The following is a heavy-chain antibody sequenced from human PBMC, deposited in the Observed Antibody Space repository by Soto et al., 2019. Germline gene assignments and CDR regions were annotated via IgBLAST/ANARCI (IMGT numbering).Heavy chain of an antibody. CDR2: IYYSGST. CDR3: ARDLEGNMVRGVIIPHYGMDV. V-gene: IGHV4-59*02. J-gene: IGHJ6*02. CDR1: GDSVTSHY. Sequence: SETLSLTCSFSGDSVTSHYLTWIRQSPGKGLEWIGYIYYSGSTNYNPSLKSRVTISVDTSKNQFSLKLSSVTAADTAVYYCARDLEGNMVRGVIIPHYGMDVWGQGTTVTVSS. D-gene: IGHD3-10*01.